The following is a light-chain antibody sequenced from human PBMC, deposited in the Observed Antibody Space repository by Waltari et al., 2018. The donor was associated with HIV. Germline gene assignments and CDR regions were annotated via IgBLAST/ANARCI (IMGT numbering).Light chain of an antibody. Sequence: DIVFTQSPDSLAASLGERATVNCNSSQSVLYSSNNKNYLAWYQQKPGQPPKLLIYWASTRESGVPDRFSGSGSGTDFTLTISSLQAEDVAVYYCQQYYTTPFTFGPGTKVDIK. J-gene: IGKJ3*01. CDR1: QSVLYSSNNKNY. CDR3: QQYYTTPFT. CDR2: WAS. V-gene: IGKV4-1*01.